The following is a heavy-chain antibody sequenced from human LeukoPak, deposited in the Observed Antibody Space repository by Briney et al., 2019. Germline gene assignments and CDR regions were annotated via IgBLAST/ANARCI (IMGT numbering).Heavy chain of an antibody. CDR1: GFTFDDYA. CDR2: ITWNSATI. J-gene: IGHJ4*02. CDR3: ATALDYDDSRDY. D-gene: IGHD4-17*01. V-gene: IGHV3-9*01. Sequence: GRSLRLSCATSGFTFDDYAMHWVRQAPGKGLEWVSGITWNSATIVYADSVKGRFTISRDNAKNSVYLQMNSLRAEDTAVYYCATALDYDDSRDYWGQGTLVTVSS.